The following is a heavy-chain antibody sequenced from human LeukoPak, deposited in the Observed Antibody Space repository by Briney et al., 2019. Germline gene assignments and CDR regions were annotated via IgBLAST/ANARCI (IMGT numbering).Heavy chain of an antibody. J-gene: IGHJ4*02. V-gene: IGHV3-64*04. CDR3: ARELSTG. Sequence: GGSLRLSCAASGFPFSSYTMHWVRQAPGKGLEYVSGISSNGGNTNYADSVKGRFTISRDNSKNTLYLQMNSLRAEDTAVYYCARELSTGWGQGTLVTVSS. CDR1: GFPFSSYT. CDR2: ISSNGGNT. D-gene: IGHD4-17*01.